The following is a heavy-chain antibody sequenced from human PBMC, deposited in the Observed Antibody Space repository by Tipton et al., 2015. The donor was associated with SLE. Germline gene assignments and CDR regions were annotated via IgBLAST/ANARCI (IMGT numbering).Heavy chain of an antibody. J-gene: IGHJ4*02. CDR1: GGSISSYY. CDR2: IYHSGNT. CDR3: ARVRAMVVTWFDY. D-gene: IGHD4-23*01. Sequence: TLSLTCTVSGGSISSYYWGWIRQPPGKGLEWIGSIYHSGNTYYNPSLKSRVSIAVDTSKNQFSLKLSSVTAADTAVYYCARVRAMVVTWFDYWGQGTLVTVSP. V-gene: IGHV4-38-2*02.